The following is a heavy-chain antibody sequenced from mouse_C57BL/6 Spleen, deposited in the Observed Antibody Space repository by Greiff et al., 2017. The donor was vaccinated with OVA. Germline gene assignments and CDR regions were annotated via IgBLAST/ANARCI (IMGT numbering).Heavy chain of an antibody. J-gene: IGHJ2*01. CDR2: INPNNGGT. V-gene: IGHV1-26*01. Sequence: EVQLQQSGPELVKPGASVKISCKASGYTFTDYYMNWVKQSHGKSLEWIGDINPNNGGTSYNQKFKGKATLTVDKSSSTAYMELRSLTSEDSAVYYCARYDTTVVADIHFDYWGKGTTLTVSS. CDR3: ARYDTTVVADIHFDY. CDR1: GYTFTDYY. D-gene: IGHD1-1*01.